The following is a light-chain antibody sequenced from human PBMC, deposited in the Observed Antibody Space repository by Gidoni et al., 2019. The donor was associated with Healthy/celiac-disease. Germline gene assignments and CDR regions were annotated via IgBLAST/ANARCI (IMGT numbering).Light chain of an antibody. CDR1: SSDVGGYNY. Sequence: QSALTQPPSASGSPGQSVTISCTGTSSDVGGYNYVSWYQQPPGKAPTLMIYEVSKRPSGVPDRFSGSKSGNTASLTVSGLQAEDEADYYCSSYAGSNNFVVFGGGTKLTVL. V-gene: IGLV2-8*01. J-gene: IGLJ2*01. CDR2: EVS. CDR3: SSYAGSNNFVV.